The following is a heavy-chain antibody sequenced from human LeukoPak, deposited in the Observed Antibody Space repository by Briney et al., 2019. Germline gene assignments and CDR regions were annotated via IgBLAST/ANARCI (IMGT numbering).Heavy chain of an antibody. CDR1: GGSISTYY. Sequence: KPSETLSLTCTVSGGSISTYYWSWIRQPPGKGLEWIGYISYSGSANYNPSLKSRVTISVDTSKIQFSLKLSSVTAADTAVYYCARSYGSGNYFDYWGQGTLVTVSS. J-gene: IGHJ4*02. D-gene: IGHD3-10*01. V-gene: IGHV4-59*01. CDR3: ARSYGSGNYFDY. CDR2: ISYSGSA.